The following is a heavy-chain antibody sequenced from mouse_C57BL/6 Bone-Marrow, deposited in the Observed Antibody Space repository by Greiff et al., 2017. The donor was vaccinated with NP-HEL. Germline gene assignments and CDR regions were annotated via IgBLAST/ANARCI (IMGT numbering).Heavy chain of an antibody. Sequence: EVHLVESGGGLVQPKGSLKLSCAASGFSFNTYAMNWVRQAPGKGLEWVARIRSKSNNYATYYADSVKDRFTISRDDSESMLYLQMNNLKTEDTAMYYCVRQGYYGSSGYWYVDVWGTGTTVTVSS. CDR1: GFSFNTYA. CDR3: VRQGYYGSSGYWYVDV. V-gene: IGHV10-1*01. D-gene: IGHD1-1*01. J-gene: IGHJ1*03. CDR2: IRSKSNNYAT.